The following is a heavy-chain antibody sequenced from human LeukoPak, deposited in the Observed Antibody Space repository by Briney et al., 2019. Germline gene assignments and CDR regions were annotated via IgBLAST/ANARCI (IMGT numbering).Heavy chain of an antibody. CDR3: ARSAGSYLRWGYYYYYYMDV. J-gene: IGHJ6*03. CDR2: ISPSGGST. CDR1: GYTFTSNY. Sequence: ASVKVSCKAFGYTFTSNYMHWVRQAPGQGPEWMGVISPSGGSTTYAQKFQGRVTMTEDTSTDTAYMELSSLRSEDTAVYYCARSAGSYLRWGYYYYYYMDVWGKGTTVTVSS. V-gene: IGHV1-46*01. D-gene: IGHD5-18*01.